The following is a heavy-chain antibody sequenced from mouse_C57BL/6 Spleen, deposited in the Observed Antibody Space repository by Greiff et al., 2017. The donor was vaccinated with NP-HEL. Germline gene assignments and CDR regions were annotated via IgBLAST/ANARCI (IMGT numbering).Heavy chain of an antibody. D-gene: IGHD1-1*01. CDR2: IRSKSNNYAT. CDR1: GFSFNTYA. V-gene: IGHV10-1*01. J-gene: IGHJ4*01. Sequence: EVQGVESGGGLVQPKGSLKLSCAASGFSFNTYAMNWVRQAPGKGLEWVARIRSKSNNYATYYADSVKDRFTISRDDSESMLYLQMNNLKTEDTAMYYCVRHEAIYYYGSRDYYAMDYWGQGTSVTVSS. CDR3: VRHEAIYYYGSRDYYAMDY.